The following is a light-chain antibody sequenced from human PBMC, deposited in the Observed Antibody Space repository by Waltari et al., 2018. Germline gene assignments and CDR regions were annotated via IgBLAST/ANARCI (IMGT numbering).Light chain of an antibody. CDR3: QQYNSYSLALT. Sequence: DIQMTQSPSTLSASVGDRVTITCRASQIISSWLAWYQQKPGKAPKLLIYKASSLESGVPSRFSGSGSGTEFTLTISSLQPDDFATYYCQQYNSYSLALTFGGGTKVEIK. CDR1: QIISSW. CDR2: KAS. V-gene: IGKV1-5*03. J-gene: IGKJ4*01.